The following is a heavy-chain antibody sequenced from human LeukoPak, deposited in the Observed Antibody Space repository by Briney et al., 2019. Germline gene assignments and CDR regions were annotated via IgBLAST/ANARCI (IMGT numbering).Heavy chain of an antibody. CDR3: ARDKPGYSYGSYAFDI. CDR1: DGSISSYY. V-gene: IGHV4-59*01. J-gene: IGHJ3*02. CDR2: IYYSGST. Sequence: PSETLSLTCTASDGSISSYYWSWIRQPPGKGLEWIGYIYYSGSTNYNPSLKSRVTISVDTSKNQFSLKPSSVTAADTAVYYCARDKPGYSYGSYAFDIWGQGTMVTVSS. D-gene: IGHD5-18*01.